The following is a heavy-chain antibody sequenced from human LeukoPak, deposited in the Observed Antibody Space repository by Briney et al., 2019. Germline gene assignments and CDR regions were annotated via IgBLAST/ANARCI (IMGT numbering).Heavy chain of an antibody. D-gene: IGHD3-10*01. CDR3: AKDMAAYYYASGNIDY. V-gene: IGHV3-43D*03. CDR1: GFTFDDYA. Sequence: GGSLRLSCAASGFTFDDYAMHWVRQAPGKGLEWVSLISWDGGGTYYADAVKGRFTISRDNSKNSLYLQMNSLRAEDTALYYCAKDMAAYYYASGNIDYWGQGTLVTVSS. J-gene: IGHJ4*02. CDR2: ISWDGGGT.